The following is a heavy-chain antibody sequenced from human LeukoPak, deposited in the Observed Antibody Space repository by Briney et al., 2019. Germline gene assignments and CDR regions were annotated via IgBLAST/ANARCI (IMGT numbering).Heavy chain of an antibody. V-gene: IGHV4-34*01. D-gene: IGHD2-15*01. CDR3: ARAMSGGSCYDY. CDR2: INHSGST. J-gene: IGHJ4*02. CDR1: GGSFSGYY. Sequence: SETLSLTCAVYGGSFSGYYWSWIRQPPGKGLEWIGEINHSGSTNYNPSLKSRVTISVDTSKNQFSLKLSSVDAADTAVYSCARAMSGGSCYDYWGQGTLVTVSS.